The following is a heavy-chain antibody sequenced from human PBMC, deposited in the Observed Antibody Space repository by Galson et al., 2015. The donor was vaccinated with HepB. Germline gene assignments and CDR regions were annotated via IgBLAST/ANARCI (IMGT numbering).Heavy chain of an antibody. J-gene: IGHJ3*02. CDR3: ASLGELLTTDAFDI. Sequence: SVKVSCKASGYTFTSYGISWVRQAPGQGLEWMGWISAYNGNTNYAQKLQGRVTMTTDTSTSTAYMELRSLRSDDTAVYYCASLGELLTTDAFDIWGQGTMVTVSS. CDR2: ISAYNGNT. V-gene: IGHV1-18*01. CDR1: GYTFTSYG. D-gene: IGHD3-10*01.